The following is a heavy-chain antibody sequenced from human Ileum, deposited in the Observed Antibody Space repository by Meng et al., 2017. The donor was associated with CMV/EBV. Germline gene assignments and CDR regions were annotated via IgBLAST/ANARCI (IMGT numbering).Heavy chain of an antibody. Sequence: SCEASGFAFSSYSMNWVRQAPGKGLEWVSSISRSATYTYYADSVKGRFTISRDNAKNSLYLQMNSLRADDTAVYYCARDFDLGGWFDPWGQGTLVTVSS. J-gene: IGHJ5*02. CDR2: ISRSATYT. V-gene: IGHV3-21*01. CDR3: ARDFDLGGWFDP. CDR1: GFAFSSYS. D-gene: IGHD3-16*01.